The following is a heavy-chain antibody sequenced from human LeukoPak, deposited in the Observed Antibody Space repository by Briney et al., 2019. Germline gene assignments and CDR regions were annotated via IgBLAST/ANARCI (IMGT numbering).Heavy chain of an antibody. CDR2: ISSSSYI. Sequence: GGSLRLSCAASGFTFSSYSMNWVRQAPGMGLEWVSSISSSSYIYYADSVKGRFTISRDNAKNSLYLQMNSLRAEDTAVYYCARDLGIAAAGTSSDWGQGTLVTVSS. J-gene: IGHJ4*02. D-gene: IGHD6-13*01. V-gene: IGHV3-21*01. CDR1: GFTFSSYS. CDR3: ARDLGIAAAGTSSD.